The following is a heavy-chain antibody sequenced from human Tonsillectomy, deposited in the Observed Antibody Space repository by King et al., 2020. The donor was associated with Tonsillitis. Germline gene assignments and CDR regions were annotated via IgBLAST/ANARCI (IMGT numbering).Heavy chain of an antibody. J-gene: IGHJ6*02. CDR1: GFTFSSYA. D-gene: IGHD3-16*01. CDR2: ISYDGSNK. CDR3: ARDPRGTWGHYYGMDV. V-gene: IGHV3-30-3*01. Sequence: EQLVQSGGGVVQPGRSLRLSCAASGFTFSSYAMYWVRQAPGKGLDWVAVISYDGSNKHYADSVKGRFTISRDNSKNTLYLQMNSLRAEDTAVYYCARDPRGTWGHYYGMDVWGQGTTVTVSS.